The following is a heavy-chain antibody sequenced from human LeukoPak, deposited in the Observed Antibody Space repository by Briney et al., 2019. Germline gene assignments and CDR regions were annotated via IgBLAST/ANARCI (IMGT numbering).Heavy chain of an antibody. Sequence: PSETLSLTCTVSGGSISSGGYYWSWIRQHPGKGLEWIGYIYYSGSTYYNPSLKSRVTVSVDTSKNQFSLKLSSVTAADTAVYYCARATLPHSYGSYRFDYWGQGTLVTVSS. CDR1: GGSISSGGYY. J-gene: IGHJ4*02. V-gene: IGHV4-31*03. D-gene: IGHD5-18*01. CDR2: IYYSGST. CDR3: ARATLPHSYGSYRFDY.